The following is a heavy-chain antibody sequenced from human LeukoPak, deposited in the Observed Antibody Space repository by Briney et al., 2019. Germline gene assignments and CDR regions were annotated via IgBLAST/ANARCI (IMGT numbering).Heavy chain of an antibody. CDR2: INTHSGIP. Sequence: VSVKVSCKASGYPFTYYSIYWVRQAPGQGLEWMGWINTHSGIPTYAQGFTGRFVFSMDTSVTTAYLQITSLEAEDTALYFCARDGIQTGGVHYDFWGQGTLVTVSS. D-gene: IGHD3-16*01. CDR3: ARDGIQTGGVHYDF. V-gene: IGHV7-4-1*02. J-gene: IGHJ4*02. CDR1: GYPFTYYS.